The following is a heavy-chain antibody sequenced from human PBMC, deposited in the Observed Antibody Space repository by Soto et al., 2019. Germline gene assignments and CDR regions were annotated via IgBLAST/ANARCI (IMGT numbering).Heavy chain of an antibody. V-gene: IGHV1-69*08. Sequence: QVQLVQSGAEVKKPGSSVKVSCKASGGTFSSYTISWVRQAPGQGLEWMGRIIPILGIANYAQKFQGRVTITADKSTSTAYMELSSLRSEDTAVYYCARDGPYLGSIAANYWYFDLWGRGTLVTVSS. CDR2: IIPILGIA. J-gene: IGHJ2*01. D-gene: IGHD6-6*01. CDR1: GGTFSSYT. CDR3: ARDGPYLGSIAANYWYFDL.